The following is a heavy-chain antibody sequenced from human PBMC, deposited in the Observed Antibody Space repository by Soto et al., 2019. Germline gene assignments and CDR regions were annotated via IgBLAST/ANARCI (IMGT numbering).Heavy chain of an antibody. J-gene: IGHJ4*02. CDR3: ATRSSSWYFDY. CDR2: ISGSDGST. D-gene: IGHD6-13*01. V-gene: IGHV3-23*01. Sequence: EVQLLESGGGLVQPGGSLRLSCAASGFTFSSYAMNWVRQAPGKGLEWVSVISGSDGSTYYADSVKGRFTISRDNSKNTLNLQMPSLRAEDTAVYYWATRSSSWYFDYWGQGTLVTVSS. CDR1: GFTFSSYA.